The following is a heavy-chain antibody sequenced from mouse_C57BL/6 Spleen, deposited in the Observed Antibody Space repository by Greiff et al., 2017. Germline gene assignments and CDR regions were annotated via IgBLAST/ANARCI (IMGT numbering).Heavy chain of an antibody. Sequence: QVQLKQSGAELVKPGASVKISCKASGYAFSSYWMNWVKQRPGKGLEWIGQIYPGDGDTNYNGKFKGKATLTADKSSSTAYMQLSSLTSEDSAVYFCARGGLRDWFAYWGQGTLVTVSA. CDR3: ARGGLRDWFAY. J-gene: IGHJ3*01. CDR1: GYAFSSYW. V-gene: IGHV1-80*01. CDR2: IYPGDGDT. D-gene: IGHD2-4*01.